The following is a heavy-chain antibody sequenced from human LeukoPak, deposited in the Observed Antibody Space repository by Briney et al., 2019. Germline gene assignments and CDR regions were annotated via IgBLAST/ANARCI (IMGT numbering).Heavy chain of an antibody. D-gene: IGHD1-7*01. CDR2: IGAYNGNT. J-gene: IGHJ4*02. V-gene: IGHV1-18*01. CDR3: ARKEAGTTSGHFDY. Sequence: ASVKVSCKASGYTFNSYGISWVRQAPGQGLEWMGWIGAYNGNTNYAQKLQGRVTMTTDTSTSTAYMELRSLRSDDTAVYYCARKEAGTTSGHFDYWGQGTLVTVSS. CDR1: GYTFNSYG.